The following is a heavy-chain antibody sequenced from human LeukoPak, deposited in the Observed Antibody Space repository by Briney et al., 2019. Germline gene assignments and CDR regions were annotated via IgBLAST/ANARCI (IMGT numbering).Heavy chain of an antibody. D-gene: IGHD3-3*01. CDR3: ASGANYDFWSGYYTDYYYYYMDV. Sequence: SVKVSCKASGGTFSSYAISWVRQAPGQGLEWMGGIIPIFGTANYAQKFQGRVTITTDESTSTAYMELSSLRPEDTAVYYCASGANYDFWSGYYTDYYYYYMDVWGKGTTVTVSS. CDR2: IIPIFGTA. V-gene: IGHV1-69*05. J-gene: IGHJ6*03. CDR1: GGTFSSYA.